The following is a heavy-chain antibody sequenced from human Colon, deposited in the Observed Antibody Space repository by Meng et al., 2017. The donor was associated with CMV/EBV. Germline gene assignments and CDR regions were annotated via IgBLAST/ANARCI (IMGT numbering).Heavy chain of an antibody. CDR2: IISDGSDT. V-gene: IGHV3-74*01. CDR1: GFTFSSDW. CDR3: AGEGGITGGAIDY. D-gene: IGHD7-27*01. J-gene: IGHJ4*02. Sequence: GGSLRLSCAASGFTFSSDWMHWVRQLPGKGLVWVSTIISDGSDTRYADSVNGRFTISRDNAKNTLFLQMNSLRAEDTAVYSCAGEGGITGGAIDYWGQGTLVTVSS.